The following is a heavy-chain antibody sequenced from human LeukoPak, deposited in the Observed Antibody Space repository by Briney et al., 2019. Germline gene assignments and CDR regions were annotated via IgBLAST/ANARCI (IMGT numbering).Heavy chain of an antibody. CDR1: GGSISSYY. D-gene: IGHD3-10*01. Sequence: PSETLSLTCTVSGGSISSYYWSWIRRPAGKGLEWIGRIYTSGSTNYNPSLKSRVTMSVDTSKDQFSLKLSSVTAADTAVYYCARDRITMVRGVIITDDAFDIWGQGTMVTVSS. CDR2: IYTSGST. V-gene: IGHV4-4*07. J-gene: IGHJ3*02. CDR3: ARDRITMVRGVIITDDAFDI.